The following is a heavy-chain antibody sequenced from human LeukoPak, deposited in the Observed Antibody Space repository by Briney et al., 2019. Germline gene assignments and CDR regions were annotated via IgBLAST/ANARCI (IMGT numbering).Heavy chain of an antibody. J-gene: IGHJ5*02. Sequence: GASVKVSCKASGYTFTSYYMHWVRQAPGQGLEWMGIINPSGGSTSYAQKFQGRVTMTRDTSTSTVYMELSSLRSEDTAVYYCARESRKKYGSGSPGRFDPWGQGTLVTVSS. D-gene: IGHD3-10*01. CDR3: ARESRKKYGSGSPGRFDP. CDR2: INPSGGST. V-gene: IGHV1-46*03. CDR1: GYTFTSYY.